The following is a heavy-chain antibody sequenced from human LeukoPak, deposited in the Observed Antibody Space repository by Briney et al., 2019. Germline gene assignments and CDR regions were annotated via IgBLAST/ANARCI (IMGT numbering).Heavy chain of an antibody. CDR3: QGAILLCADGSFFYCRESWFDS. J-gene: IGHJ5*01. D-gene: IGHD2/OR15-2a*01. CDR2: IVVGSGDM. V-gene: IGHV1-58*01. CDR1: GFTFSDSA. Sequence: SVKVSCKTSGFTFSDSAVKWVRQAQGQHLEWIGWIVVGSGDMEHAQRFKPRVTCTRDMSTSPVYFELSSLSANDTAVYYCQGAILLCADGSFFYCRESWFDSWGQGTLVTVSS.